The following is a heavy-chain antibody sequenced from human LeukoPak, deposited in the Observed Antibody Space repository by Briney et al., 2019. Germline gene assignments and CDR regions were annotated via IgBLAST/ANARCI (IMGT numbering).Heavy chain of an antibody. D-gene: IGHD3-10*01. V-gene: IGHV4-39*01. CDR1: GGSISSSSYY. CDR3: ARVSFGSGYYNYMDV. J-gene: IGHJ6*03. CDR2: IYYSGST. Sequence: KPSETLSLTCTVSGGSISSSSYYWGWIRQPPGKGLEWIGSIYYSGSTYYNPSLKSRVTISVDTSKNQFSLKLSSVTAADTAVYYCARVSFGSGYYNYMDVWGKGTTVTVSS.